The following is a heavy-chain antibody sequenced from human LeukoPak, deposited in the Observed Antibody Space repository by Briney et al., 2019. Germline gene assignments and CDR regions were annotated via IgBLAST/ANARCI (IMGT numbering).Heavy chain of an antibody. CDR2: IYYSGST. J-gene: IGHJ4*02. CDR1: GGSISSYY. D-gene: IGHD3-3*01. CDR3: ASRSSIWSGYQDTLYYFDS. Sequence: SETLSLTCTVSGGSISSYYWSWIRQPPGRRLEWIGHIYYSGSTNYNPSLKSRVTISVDTSKNQFSLKLSSVTAADTAVYYCASRSSIWSGYQDTLYYFDSWVQGTLVTVSS. V-gene: IGHV4-59*01.